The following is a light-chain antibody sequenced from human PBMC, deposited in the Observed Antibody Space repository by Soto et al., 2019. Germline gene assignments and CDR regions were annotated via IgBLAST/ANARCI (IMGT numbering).Light chain of an antibody. V-gene: IGLV2-11*01. CDR3: CSYAGSSSCA. CDR1: SSDIGGYNY. CDR2: TVT. J-gene: IGLJ1*01. Sequence: QRARTQPRSGSGAARRSVTISSTGTSSDIGGYNYVSWYPQHPGKAPKLMIYTVTKRPSGVPDRFSGSKSDNTASLTISGLQADDEADYDCCSYAGSSSCAFGTGTKVTVL.